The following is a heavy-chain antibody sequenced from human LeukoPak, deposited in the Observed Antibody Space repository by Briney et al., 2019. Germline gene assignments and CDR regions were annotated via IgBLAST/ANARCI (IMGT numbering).Heavy chain of an antibody. CDR2: ISSSSTAI. CDR3: ATAYDSSGYYYVYY. J-gene: IGHJ4*02. D-gene: IGHD3-22*01. V-gene: IGHV3-48*01. CDR1: GFTFSTYS. Sequence: GGSLRLSCVASGFTFSTYSMNWVRQAPGKGLEWVSYISSSSTAIYYADSMKGRFTISRDNAENSLYLQMNSLRAEDTAVYYCATAYDSSGYYYVYYWGQGTLVTVSS.